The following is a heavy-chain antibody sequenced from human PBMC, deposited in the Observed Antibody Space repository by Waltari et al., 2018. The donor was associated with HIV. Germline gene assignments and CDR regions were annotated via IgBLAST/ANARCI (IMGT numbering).Heavy chain of an antibody. CDR2: INHSGSI. Sequence: QVRLQQWGAGLLKPSEPLSLSCAVYGGSFSGYYWSWIRQSPGKGLECIGEINHSGSINYNPSLNSRVIISVDRYKNQFSLKLTSVTAADTAVYYCARGSWGSGMDVWGLGTTVIVSS. D-gene: IGHD7-27*01. V-gene: IGHV4-34*01. CDR1: GGSFSGYY. CDR3: ARGSWGSGMDV. J-gene: IGHJ6*02.